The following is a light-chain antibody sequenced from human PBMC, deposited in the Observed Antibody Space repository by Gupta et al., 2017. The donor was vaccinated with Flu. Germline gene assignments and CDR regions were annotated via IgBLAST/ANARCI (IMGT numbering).Light chain of an antibody. CDR2: GAS. CDR1: QSISNY. V-gene: IGKV1-39*01. J-gene: IGKJ4*01. CDR3: QQSYSAPLT. Sequence: DIQMTQFPSSLSASVGDRVTITCRASQSISNYLNWYQQNPGNAPKLLIYGASSSQSGVPSRFSGTRSGTEFTLTISSLQPEDFATYYCQQSYSAPLTFGGGTKVEIK.